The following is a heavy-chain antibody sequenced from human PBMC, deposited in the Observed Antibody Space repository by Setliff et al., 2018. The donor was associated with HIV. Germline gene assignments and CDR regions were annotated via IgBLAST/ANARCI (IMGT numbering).Heavy chain of an antibody. D-gene: IGHD6-13*01. Sequence: PSETLSLTCTVSGGSISSYYWSWIRQPPGKGLEWIGHIYIGSTNYNPSLKSRVTISADTSKNQFSLKPSSVTAADTAVYYCARTYSSSWYSSHLWVDYRGQGTQVTVS. CDR2: IYIGST. J-gene: IGHJ4*02. CDR1: GGSISSYY. CDR3: ARTYSSSWYSSHLWVDY. V-gene: IGHV4-4*08.